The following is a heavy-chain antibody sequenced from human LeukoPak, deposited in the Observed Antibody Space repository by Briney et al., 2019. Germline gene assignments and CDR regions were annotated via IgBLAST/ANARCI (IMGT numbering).Heavy chain of an antibody. CDR1: GYTFTDYY. V-gene: IGHV1-2*02. Sequence: ASVKVSCKASGYTFTDYYIHWVRQAPGQGLEWMGWINPNSGATNYAQKFQGRVTMTRDTSISTAYMELSRQRSDDTAVYYCTTSGTPFQYWGQGTLVTVSS. J-gene: IGHJ4*02. CDR2: INPNSGAT. D-gene: IGHD3-10*01. CDR3: TTSGTPFQY.